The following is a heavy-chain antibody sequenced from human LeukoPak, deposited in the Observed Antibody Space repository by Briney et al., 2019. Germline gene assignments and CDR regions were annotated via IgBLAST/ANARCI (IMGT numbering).Heavy chain of an antibody. J-gene: IGHJ3*01. CDR3: ARLATAGDAFDF. CDR1: GYTFTGYY. V-gene: IGHV1-2*02. Sequence: GASVSVSCKASGYTFTGYYIHWVRQAPGQGLEWMGWINPVSGDTYSARNFQGRVSMARDTAITTAYMQLNSLRSDDTAVYYCARLATAGDAFDFWGQGTMVTVSS. CDR2: INPVSGDT.